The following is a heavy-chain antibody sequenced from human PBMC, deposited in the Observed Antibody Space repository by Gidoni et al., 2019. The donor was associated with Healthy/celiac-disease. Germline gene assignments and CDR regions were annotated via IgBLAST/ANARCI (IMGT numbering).Heavy chain of an antibody. D-gene: IGHD6-19*01. CDR3: ARGQSGWFQRTFDY. J-gene: IGHJ4*02. V-gene: IGHV3-33*01. CDR1: GCTISSYG. CDR2: IWYDGSNK. Sequence: QVQLVESGGGGVLPGRSLRLACEASGCTISSYGMHGVRQAPGKGLEWVAVIWYDGSNKYYADSVKGRFTIARDNSKNTLYLQMNSLRAEDTAVYYWARGQSGWFQRTFDYWGQGTLVTVSS.